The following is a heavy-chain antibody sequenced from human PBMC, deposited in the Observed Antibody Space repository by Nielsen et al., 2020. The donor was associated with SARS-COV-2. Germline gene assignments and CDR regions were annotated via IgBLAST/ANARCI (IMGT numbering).Heavy chain of an antibody. Sequence: ASVKVSCKASGYTFTSYYMHWVRQAPGQGLEWMGIINPSGGSTSYAQKFQGRVTMTRDTSTSTVYMELSSLRSEDTAVYYCARGTVTTEDPSFPLDYWGQGTLVTVSS. CDR3: ARGTVTTEDPSFPLDY. CDR2: INPSGGST. J-gene: IGHJ4*02. CDR1: GYTFTSYY. D-gene: IGHD4-17*01. V-gene: IGHV1-46*01.